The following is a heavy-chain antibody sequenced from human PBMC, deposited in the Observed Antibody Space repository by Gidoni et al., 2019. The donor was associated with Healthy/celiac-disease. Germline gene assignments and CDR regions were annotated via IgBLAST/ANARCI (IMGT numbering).Heavy chain of an antibody. CDR3: ARTSNQYSSSWYAFN. CDR1: GFTFSSYG. Sequence: QVQLVESGGGVVQPGRSLRLSCAASGFTFSSYGMHWVRQAPGKGLEWVAVIWYDGSNKYYADSVKGRFTISRDNSKNTLYLQMNSLRAEDTAVYYCARTSNQYSSSWYAFNWGQGTLVTVSS. J-gene: IGHJ4*02. D-gene: IGHD6-13*01. CDR2: IWYDGSNK. V-gene: IGHV3-33*01.